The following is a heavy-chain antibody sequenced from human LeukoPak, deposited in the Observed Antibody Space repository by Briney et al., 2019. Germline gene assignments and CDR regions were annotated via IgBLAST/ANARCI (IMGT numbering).Heavy chain of an antibody. Sequence: GRSLRLSCAASGLTFSSYGMHWVRQAPGKGLEWVALIWYDGSDKYYADSVKGRFTISRDNSKNTLYLQMNSLRAEGTAVYYCASATIRVSNFDQWGQGTLVTVSS. CDR3: ASATIRVSNFDQ. CDR2: IWYDGSDK. J-gene: IGHJ4*02. CDR1: GLTFSSYG. D-gene: IGHD5/OR15-5a*01. V-gene: IGHV3-33*01.